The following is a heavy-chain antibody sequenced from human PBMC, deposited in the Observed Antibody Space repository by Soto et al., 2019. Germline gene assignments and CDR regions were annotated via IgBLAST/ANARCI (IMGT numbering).Heavy chain of an antibody. Sequence: QVQLVQSGAEVRKPGSSVTVSCKASGGTFSTYGITWVRQAPGQGLEWMGNIIPLIGTANYAQRFRGRVTITADESTTTAYMELTSLRSEATAVYYCARVVMTTVPASFYSGLDVWCQGTTVTVSS. CDR3: ARVVMTTVPASFYSGLDV. D-gene: IGHD4-17*01. J-gene: IGHJ6*02. V-gene: IGHV1-69*18. CDR1: GGTFSTYG. CDR2: IIPLIGTA.